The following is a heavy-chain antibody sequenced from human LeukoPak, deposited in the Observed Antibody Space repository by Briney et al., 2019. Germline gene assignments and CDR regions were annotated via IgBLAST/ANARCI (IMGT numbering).Heavy chain of an antibody. Sequence: GGSLRLSCAASGFSLSDYSIHWVRQVPGKGLEWVSSIKGRFTISRDNVRILVYLQMNSLKAEDTAVYYCARVQRVQLWHDAFDIWGQGTMVTVSS. CDR1: GFSLSDYS. CDR2: I. CDR3: ARVQRVQLWHDAFDI. D-gene: IGHD5-18*01. V-gene: IGHV3-21*06. J-gene: IGHJ3*02.